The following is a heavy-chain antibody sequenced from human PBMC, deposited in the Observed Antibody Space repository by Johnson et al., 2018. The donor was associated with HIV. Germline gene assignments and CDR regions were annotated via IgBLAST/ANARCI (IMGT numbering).Heavy chain of an antibody. J-gene: IGHJ3*02. CDR3: ARAPRPDAFDI. CDR1: GFTFSSYA. V-gene: IGHV3-30*14. Sequence: QVQLVESGGGLVQPGGSLRLSCAASGFTFSSYAMHWVRQAPGKGLEWVAVISYDGSNKYYADSVKGRFTISRDNSKNTLYLQMNSLRAEDTAVYYCARAPRPDAFDIWGQGTMVTVSS. CDR2: ISYDGSNK.